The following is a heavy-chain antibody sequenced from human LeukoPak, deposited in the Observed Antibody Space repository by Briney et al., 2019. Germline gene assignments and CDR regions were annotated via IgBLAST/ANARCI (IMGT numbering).Heavy chain of an antibody. CDR2: MNPNSGNT. Sequence: ASVKVSCKASGYTFTSYGINWVRQATGQGLEWMGWMNPNSGNTGYAQKFQGRVTMTRNTSISTAYMELSSLRSEDTAVYYCARGPHYYDSSGYYHYDYWGQGTLVTVSS. V-gene: IGHV1-8*02. CDR1: GYTFTSYG. J-gene: IGHJ4*02. D-gene: IGHD3-22*01. CDR3: ARGPHYYDSSGYYHYDY.